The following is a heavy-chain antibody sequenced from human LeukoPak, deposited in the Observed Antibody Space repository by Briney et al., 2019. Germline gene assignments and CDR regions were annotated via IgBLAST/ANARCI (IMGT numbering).Heavy chain of an antibody. CDR2: ISAYNGNT. V-gene: IGHV1-18*04. Sequence: GASVKVSCKTSGYTFTGYHMHWVRQAPGQGLEWMGWISAYNGNTNYAQKLQGRVTMTTDTSTSTAYMELRSLRSDDTAVYYCARENTKWPRGGYFDYWGQGTLVTVSS. CDR3: ARENTKWPRGGYFDY. CDR1: GYTFTGYH. D-gene: IGHD2-8*01. J-gene: IGHJ4*02.